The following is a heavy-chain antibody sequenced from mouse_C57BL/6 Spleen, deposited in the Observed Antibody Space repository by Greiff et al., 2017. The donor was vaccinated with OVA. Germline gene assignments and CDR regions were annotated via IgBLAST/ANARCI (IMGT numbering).Heavy chain of an antibody. D-gene: IGHD3-2*02. CDR2: IDPGSGGT. Sequence: VQLQQPGAELVKPGASVKMSCKASGYTFTSYWITWVKQRPGRGLEWIGSIDPGSGGTNYNEKFKSKATLTVDKSSSTAYMQLSSLTSEDSAVYYCAREESAQALYHMDYWGQGTTLTVSS. V-gene: IGHV1-55*01. J-gene: IGHJ2*01. CDR3: AREESAQALYHMDY. CDR1: GYTFTSYW.